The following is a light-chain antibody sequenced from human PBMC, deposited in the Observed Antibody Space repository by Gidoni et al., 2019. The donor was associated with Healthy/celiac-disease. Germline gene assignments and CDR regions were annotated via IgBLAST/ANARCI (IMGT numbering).Light chain of an antibody. CDR3: QQYDNLPT. Sequence: DIQMTQSPSSLSASVGDRVTITCQASPDISNNLNWYQQKPGKAPKLLIYDASNLETGVPSRFSGSGSETDFTFTISRLQPEDIETYYCQQYDNLPTFGQGTRLEIK. J-gene: IGKJ5*01. CDR2: DAS. V-gene: IGKV1-33*01. CDR1: PDISNN.